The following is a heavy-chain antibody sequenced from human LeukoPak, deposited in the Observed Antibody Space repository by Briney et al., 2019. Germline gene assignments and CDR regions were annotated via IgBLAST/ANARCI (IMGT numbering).Heavy chain of an antibody. D-gene: IGHD3-10*01. Sequence: PGRSLRLSCAASGFTFSSYAMHWVRQAPGKGLEWVAVISYDGSNKYYADSVKGRFTISRDNSKNTLYLQMNSLRAEDTAVYYCARAPGGSLLWFGELLDYWGQGTLVTVSS. CDR1: GFTFSSYA. V-gene: IGHV3-30-3*01. J-gene: IGHJ4*02. CDR3: ARAPGGSLLWFGELLDY. CDR2: ISYDGSNK.